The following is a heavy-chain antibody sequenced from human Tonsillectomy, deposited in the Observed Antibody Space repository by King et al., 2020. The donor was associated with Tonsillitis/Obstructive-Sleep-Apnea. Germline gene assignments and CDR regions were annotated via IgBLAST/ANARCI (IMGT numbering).Heavy chain of an antibody. V-gene: IGHV3-20*04. D-gene: IGHD6-19*01. CDR2: INWNGGST. J-gene: IGHJ2*01. CDR1: GFTFDDYG. Sequence: VQLVESGGGVVRPGGSLRLSCAASGFTFDDYGMSWVRHAPGKGLEWVSGINWNGGSTGYADSVKGRFTISRDNAKNSLYLQMNSLRAEDTALYYCARVLTGYSSGWSDWYFDLWGRGTLVTVSS. CDR3: ARVLTGYSSGWSDWYFDL.